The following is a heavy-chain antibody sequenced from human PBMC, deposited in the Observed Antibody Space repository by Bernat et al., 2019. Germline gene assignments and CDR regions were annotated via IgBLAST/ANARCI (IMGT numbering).Heavy chain of an antibody. J-gene: IGHJ6*03. CDR2: IIPIFGTA. Sequence: QVQLVQSGAEVKKPGASVKVSCKASGGTFSSYAISWVRQAPGQGLEWMGGIIPIFGTANYAQKFQGRVTITADESTSTAYMERSSLRSEDTAVYYCARSTVTPPNYYYYMDVWGKGTTVTVSS. D-gene: IGHD4-11*01. V-gene: IGHV1-69*01. CDR1: GGTFSSYA. CDR3: ARSTVTPPNYYYYMDV.